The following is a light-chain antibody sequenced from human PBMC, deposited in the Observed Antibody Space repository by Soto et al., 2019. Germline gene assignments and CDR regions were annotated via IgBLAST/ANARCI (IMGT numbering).Light chain of an antibody. CDR3: SSYTTSITPYV. CDR2: EVS. CDR1: SSDVGGCDF. J-gene: IGLJ1*01. V-gene: IGLV2-14*01. Sequence: QSVLTQPPSASGSPGQSVTITCTGSSSDVGGCDFVSWYQQHPGKAPKLMIYEVSNRPSGVSNRFSGSKSGNTASLTISGLQAEDEADYYCSSYTTSITPYVFGAGTKVTVL.